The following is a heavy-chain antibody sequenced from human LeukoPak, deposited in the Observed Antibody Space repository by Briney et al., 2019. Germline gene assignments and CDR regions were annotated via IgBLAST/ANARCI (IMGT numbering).Heavy chain of an antibody. J-gene: IGHJ4*02. Sequence: PGGSLRLSCAASGFTFSSYEMNWVRQAPGKGLEWVSYISSGSTIYDADSVKGRFTISRDNAKNSLYLQMNSLRAEDTAVYYCARDDYYDNSGYCDYWGQGTLVTVSS. D-gene: IGHD3-22*01. CDR3: ARDDYYDNSGYCDY. CDR1: GFTFSSYE. V-gene: IGHV3-48*03. CDR2: ISSGSTI.